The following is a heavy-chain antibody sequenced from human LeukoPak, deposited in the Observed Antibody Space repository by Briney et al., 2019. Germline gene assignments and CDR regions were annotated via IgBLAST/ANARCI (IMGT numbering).Heavy chain of an antibody. Sequence: GGSLRLSCAASGFTFSDSSIHWVRQASGKGLEWIGRIRSKANNYSTAYAASVKVTITISRDDTKSTAYLQINSLKTEETAVYYCTRTAGGSIVDFDYWGQGTLVTVSS. CDR1: GFTFSDSS. CDR3: TRTAGGSIVDFDY. D-gene: IGHD1-26*01. J-gene: IGHJ4*02. V-gene: IGHV3-73*01. CDR2: IRSKANNYST.